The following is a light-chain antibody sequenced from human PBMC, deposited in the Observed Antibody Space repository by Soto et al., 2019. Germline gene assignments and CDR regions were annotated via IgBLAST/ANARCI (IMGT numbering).Light chain of an antibody. CDR1: QSVISS. CDR2: GAS. Sequence: EIVVTQSPALLSVSPGERVTLSCRASQSVISSIAWYQQKLGQAPRLVIYGASTRATAIPARFSGSGSGTEFTLTISSLQSEDFAVYYCQQYADWPPLTFGGGTKVDIK. CDR3: QQYADWPPLT. V-gene: IGKV3-15*01. J-gene: IGKJ4*01.